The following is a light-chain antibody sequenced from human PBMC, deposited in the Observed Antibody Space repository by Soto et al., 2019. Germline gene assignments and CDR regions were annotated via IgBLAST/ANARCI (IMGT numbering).Light chain of an antibody. Sequence: DIKMTQSPSTLSASVGDRVTITCRASQSINTWLAWYQQKPGKAPKVLIYKASTLESGVPSRFSGSGSGTEFTLTISSLQPDDFATYYCQQYNSSPSFGQGTKVDIK. J-gene: IGKJ1*01. CDR1: QSINTW. CDR3: QQYNSSPS. V-gene: IGKV1-5*03. CDR2: KAS.